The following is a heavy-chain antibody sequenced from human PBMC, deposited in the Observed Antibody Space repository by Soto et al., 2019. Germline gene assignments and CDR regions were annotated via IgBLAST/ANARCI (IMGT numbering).Heavy chain of an antibody. CDR3: ARGGGASYSYGYSY. J-gene: IGHJ4*02. CDR1: GGSISSGGYY. V-gene: IGHV4-31*03. D-gene: IGHD5-18*01. CDR2: IYYSGST. Sequence: SETLSLTCTVSGGSISSGGYYWSWIRQHPGKGLEWIGYIYYSGSTYYNPSLKSRVTISVDTSKNQFSLKLSSVTAADTAVYYCARGGGASYSYGYSYWGQGTLVTVSS.